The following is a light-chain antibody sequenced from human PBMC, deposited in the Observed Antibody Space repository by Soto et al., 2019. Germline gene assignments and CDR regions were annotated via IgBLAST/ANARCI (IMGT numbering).Light chain of an antibody. CDR3: QRYNSFPFT. CDR2: DTS. V-gene: IGKV1-5*01. J-gene: IGKJ5*01. CDR1: QTTSSW. Sequence: DIQMTQSPSTLSASVGDRVIITCRASQTTSSWLAWYQQKPGEAPNLLIYDTSSLQSGVPSRFSGSGSGTEFTLTISSLQPDDFATYYCQRYNSFPFTFGQGTRLEIK.